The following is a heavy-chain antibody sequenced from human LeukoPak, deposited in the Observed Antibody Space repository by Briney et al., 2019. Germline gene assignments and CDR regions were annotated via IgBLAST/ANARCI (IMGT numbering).Heavy chain of an antibody. CDR1: GDSVSSISAA. CDR2: TYFRSKWYK. CDR3: ARGGIVATAPFDY. Sequence: SQTLSLTCAISGDSVSSISAAWNWIRQSPSRGLEWLGRTYFRSKWYKDYALSVKSRIIFKPDTTKNQFSLQLNSVTPEDMAVYYCARGGIVATAPFDYWGQGTLVTVSS. V-gene: IGHV6-1*01. D-gene: IGHD5-12*01. J-gene: IGHJ4*02.